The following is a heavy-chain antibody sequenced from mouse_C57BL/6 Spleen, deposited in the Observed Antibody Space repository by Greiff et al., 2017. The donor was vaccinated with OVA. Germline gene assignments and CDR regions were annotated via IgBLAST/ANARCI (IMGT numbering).Heavy chain of an antibody. CDR3: ARYYYGSSYGYFDV. D-gene: IGHD1-1*01. J-gene: IGHJ1*03. CDR2: INPGSGGT. V-gene: IGHV1-54*01. Sequence: QVQLQQSGAELVRPGTSVKLSCKASGYAFTNYLIEWVKQRPGQGLEWIGVINPGSGGTNYNEKFKGKATLTADKSSSTAYMQLSSLTSEDSAVYFCARYYYGSSYGYFDVWGTGTTVTVSS. CDR1: GYAFTNYL.